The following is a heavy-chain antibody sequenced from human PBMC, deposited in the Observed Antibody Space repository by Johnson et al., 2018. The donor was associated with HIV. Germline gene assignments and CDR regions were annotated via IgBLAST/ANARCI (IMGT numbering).Heavy chain of an antibody. J-gene: IGHJ3*02. V-gene: IGHV3-66*01. D-gene: IGHD6-19*01. CDR1: GFTFSDYY. CDR2: IYSGGST. Sequence: MLLVESGGGLVKPGGSLRLSCAASGFTFSDYYMSWVRQAPGKGLDWVSVIYSGGSTYYADSVKGRFTLSRDNSKNTLYLQMNSLRAEDTAVFYCAKLQWPREDAFDIWGQGTMVTVSS. CDR3: AKLQWPREDAFDI.